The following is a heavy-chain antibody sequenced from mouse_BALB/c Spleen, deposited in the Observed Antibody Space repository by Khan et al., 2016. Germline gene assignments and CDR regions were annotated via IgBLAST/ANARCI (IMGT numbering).Heavy chain of an antibody. Sequence: EVQLQESGPGLVKPSQLLSLTCTVTGYSITSGYGWNWIRQFPGNKLEWMGYISYSGSTNYNPSLKSRISITRDTSKNQFFLRLNSVTNEDTATYYCARTARIKYWGQGTTLTVSS. CDR2: ISYSGST. CDR3: ARTARIKY. D-gene: IGHD1-2*01. V-gene: IGHV3-2*02. J-gene: IGHJ2*01. CDR1: GYSITSGYG.